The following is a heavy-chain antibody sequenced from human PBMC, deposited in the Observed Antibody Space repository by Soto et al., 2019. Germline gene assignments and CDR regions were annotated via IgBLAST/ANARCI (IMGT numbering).Heavy chain of an antibody. CDR2: ISACNGNT. D-gene: IGHD3-10*01. J-gene: IGHJ6*03. CDR3: ALEHGVRGVQGDTYYYYYMDV. V-gene: IGHV1-18*01. Sequence: EASVKVSCKASGYTFTSYGISWVRQAPGQGLEWMGWISACNGNTNYAQKLQGRVTMTTDTSTSTAYMELRSLRSDDTAVYYCALEHGVRGVQGDTYYYYYMDVWGKGTTVTVSS. CDR1: GYTFTSYG.